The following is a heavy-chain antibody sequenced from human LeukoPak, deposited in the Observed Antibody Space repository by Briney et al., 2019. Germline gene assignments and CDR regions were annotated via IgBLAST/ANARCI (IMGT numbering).Heavy chain of an antibody. V-gene: IGHV1-69*05. CDR1: GGTFSSYA. D-gene: IGHD2-15*01. Sequence: ASVKVSCKASGGTFSSYAISWVRQAPGQGLEWMGGIIPIFGTANYAQKFQGRVTITTDESTSTAYMELSSLRSEDTAVYYCARAVGYCSGGSCYWFDPWGQGTLVTVSS. J-gene: IGHJ5*02. CDR3: ARAVGYCSGGSCYWFDP. CDR2: IIPIFGTA.